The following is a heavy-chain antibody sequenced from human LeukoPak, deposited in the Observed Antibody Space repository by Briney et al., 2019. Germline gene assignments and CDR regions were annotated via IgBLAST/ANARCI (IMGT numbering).Heavy chain of an antibody. CDR2: IYYSGST. CDR3: ASAFSENDAFDN. Sequence: SETLSLTCTVSGGSISSGGYYWSWIRQHPGKGLEWIGYIYYSGSTYYNPSLKSRVTISVDTSKNQFSLKLSSVTAADTAVYYCASAFSENDAFDNWGQGTMVTVSS. CDR1: GGSISSGGYY. J-gene: IGHJ3*02. V-gene: IGHV4-31*03.